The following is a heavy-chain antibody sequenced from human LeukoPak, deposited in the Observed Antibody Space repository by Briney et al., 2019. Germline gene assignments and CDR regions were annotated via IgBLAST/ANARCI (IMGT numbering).Heavy chain of an antibody. CDR1: GGSVSTYY. J-gene: IGHJ4*02. CDR2: IYNGENT. D-gene: IGHD2/OR15-2a*01. V-gene: IGHV4-4*07. Sequence: SETLSLTCTVSGGSVSTYYWNWIRQPAGKGLEWIGRIYNGENTNYNPSLESRVTISIDRSKNQFSLKLTSVTAADPAVYYCANSISMDFEYWGQGTLVTVSS. CDR3: ANSISMDFEY.